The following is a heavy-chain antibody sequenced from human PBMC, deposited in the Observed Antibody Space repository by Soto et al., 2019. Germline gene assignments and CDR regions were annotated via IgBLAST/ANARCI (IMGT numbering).Heavy chain of an antibody. J-gene: IGHJ6*02. CDR3: ASPLTYYYGSGPLYGMDV. Sequence: SVKVSCKASGGTFSSYAISWVRQAPGQGLEWMGGIIPIFGTANYAQKFQGRVTITADKSTSTAYMELSSLRSEDTAVYYCASPLTYYYGSGPLYGMDVWGQGTTVTVS. D-gene: IGHD3-10*01. V-gene: IGHV1-69*06. CDR2: IIPIFGTA. CDR1: GGTFSSYA.